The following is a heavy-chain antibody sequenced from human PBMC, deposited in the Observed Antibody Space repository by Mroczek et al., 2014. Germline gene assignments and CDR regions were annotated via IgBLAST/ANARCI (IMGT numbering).Heavy chain of an antibody. J-gene: IGHJ4*02. Sequence: QVQLQQWGPGLVKPSETLSLTCTVSGGSISSYYWSWIRQPPGKGLEWIGYIYYSGSTNYNPSLKSRLTISVDTSKNQFSLKLSSVTAADTAVYYCAGAPLTGVVDFDYWGQGTLVTVSS. CDR3: AGAPLTGVVDFDY. V-gene: IGHV4-59*01. CDR1: GGSISSYY. CDR2: IYYSGST. D-gene: IGHD7-27*01.